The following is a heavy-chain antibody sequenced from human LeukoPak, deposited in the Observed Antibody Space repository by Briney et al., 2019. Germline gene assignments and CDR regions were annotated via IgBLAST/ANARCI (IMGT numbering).Heavy chain of an antibody. D-gene: IGHD3-10*01. V-gene: IGHV1-46*01. CDR1: GYTFTSYG. CDR3: ARDWKSMVRGANFDY. Sequence: ASVKVSCKASGYTFTSYGISWVRQAPGQGLEWMGIINPSGGSTSYAQKFQGRVTMTRDTSTSTVYMELSSLRSEDTAVYYCARDWKSMVRGANFDYWGQGTLVTVSS. CDR2: INPSGGST. J-gene: IGHJ4*02.